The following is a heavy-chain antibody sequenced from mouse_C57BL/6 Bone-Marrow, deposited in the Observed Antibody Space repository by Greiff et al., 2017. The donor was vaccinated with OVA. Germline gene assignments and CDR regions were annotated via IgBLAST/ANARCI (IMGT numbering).Heavy chain of an antibody. CDR1: GYAFSSSW. J-gene: IGHJ2*01. CDR2: IYPGDGDT. Sequence: QVQLQQSGPELVKPGASVKISCKASGYAFSSSWMNWVKQRPGKGLEWIGRIYPGDGDTNYNGKFKGKATLTADKSSSTAYMQLSSLTSEDSAVYFCASDGSPAYFDYWGQGTTLTVSS. D-gene: IGHD2-3*01. CDR3: ASDGSPAYFDY. V-gene: IGHV1-82*01.